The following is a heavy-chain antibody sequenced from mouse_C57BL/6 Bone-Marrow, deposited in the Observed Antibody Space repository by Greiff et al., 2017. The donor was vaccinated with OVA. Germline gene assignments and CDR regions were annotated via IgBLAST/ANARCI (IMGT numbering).Heavy chain of an antibody. J-gene: IGHJ2*01. D-gene: IGHD4-1*01. CDR1: GYAFSSSW. CDR2: IYPGDGDT. Sequence: QVQLQQSGPELVKPGASVKISCKASGYAFSSSWLNWVKQRPGKGLEWIGRIYPGDGDTNYTGTFKGKATLTADKSSSTAYMQLSSLTSEDSAVYFWSRTGLFDYWGQGTTLTVSS. CDR3: SRTGLFDY. V-gene: IGHV1-82*01.